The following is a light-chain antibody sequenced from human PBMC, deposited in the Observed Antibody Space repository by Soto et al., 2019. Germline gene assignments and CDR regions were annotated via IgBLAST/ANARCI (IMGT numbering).Light chain of an antibody. J-gene: IGKJ4*01. CDR3: QQYNNWPRA. CDR1: QSVSTN. V-gene: IGKV3-15*01. CDR2: DAS. Sequence: EIVMTQSPATLSVSPGESATLSCRASQSVSTNLAWYQQKPGQAPRLLIYDASTRATNIPATFSGSGSGTEFTLTISSLQSEDFAVYYGQQYNNWPRAFGGGTKVEIK.